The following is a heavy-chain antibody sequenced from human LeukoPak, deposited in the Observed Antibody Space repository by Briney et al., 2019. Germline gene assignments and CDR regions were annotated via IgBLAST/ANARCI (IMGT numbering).Heavy chain of an antibody. D-gene: IGHD5-12*01. Sequence: SETLSLTCTVSGGSIRSGDSYWSWIRQPPGKSPEWIGYIHYSGTAYYNPSLKSRVSLLVDPSKNQFSLNLNFVTAADTAVYYCATYSGIGRRFDPWGQGTLVTVSS. V-gene: IGHV4-30-4*01. CDR3: ATYSGIGRRFDP. J-gene: IGHJ5*02. CDR1: GGSIRSGDSY. CDR2: IHYSGTA.